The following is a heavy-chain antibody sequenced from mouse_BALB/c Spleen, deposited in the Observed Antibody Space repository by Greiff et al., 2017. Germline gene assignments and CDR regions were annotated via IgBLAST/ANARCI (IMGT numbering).Heavy chain of an antibody. J-gene: IGHJ3*01. CDR3: ARAYYGNYLFAY. Sequence: LVESGAELAKPGASVKMSCKASGYTFTSYWMHWVKQRPGQGLEWIGYINPSTGYTEYNQKFKDKATLTADKSSSTAYMQLSSLTSEDSAVYYCARAYYGNYLFAYWGQGTLVTVSA. CDR2: INPSTGYT. V-gene: IGHV1-7*01. CDR1: GYTFTSYW. D-gene: IGHD2-10*01.